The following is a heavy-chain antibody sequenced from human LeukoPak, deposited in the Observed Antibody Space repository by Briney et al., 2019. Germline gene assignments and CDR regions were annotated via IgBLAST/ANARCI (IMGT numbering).Heavy chain of an antibody. J-gene: IGHJ4*02. CDR1: GFTVSRNY. CDR3: ARDGGPAGFDY. D-gene: IGHD3-16*01. Sequence: GGSLRLSCAASGFTVSRNYMSWVRQAPGKGLEWVSLTYSDGSTSYTDSVKGRFTISRDNSKNTLYLQMNSLRAEDTAVYYCARDGGPAGFDYWGQGTLVTVSS. CDR2: TYSDGST. V-gene: IGHV3-53*05.